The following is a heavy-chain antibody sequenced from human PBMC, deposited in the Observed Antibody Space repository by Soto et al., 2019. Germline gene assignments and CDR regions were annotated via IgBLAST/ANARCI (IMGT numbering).Heavy chain of an antibody. Sequence: GGSLRLSCAASGFTFSSYAMSWVRQAPGKGLEWVSAISGSGGSTYYADSVKGRFTISRDNSKNTLYLQMNSLRAEDTAVYYCAKGWDIGLMLYAIGSFDYWGQGTLVTVSS. V-gene: IGHV3-23*01. CDR3: AKGWDIGLMLYAIGSFDY. CDR1: GFTFSSYA. CDR2: ISGSGGST. J-gene: IGHJ4*02. D-gene: IGHD2-8*01.